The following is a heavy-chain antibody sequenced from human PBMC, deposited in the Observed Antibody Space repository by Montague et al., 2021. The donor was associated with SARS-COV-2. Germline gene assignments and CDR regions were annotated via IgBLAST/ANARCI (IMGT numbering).Heavy chain of an antibody. Sequence: SETLSLTCTVSGGSINSYYWTWIRQPPGKGLEWVGRIYYSGSTNYNPSLKSRVTISVDTSKNQFSLKLSSVTAADTAVYYCARAGLGAYDILTGYTVNAFDMWGQGTMVTVSS. V-gene: IGHV4-59*01. CDR2: IYYSGST. CDR3: ARAGLGAYDILTGYTVNAFDM. D-gene: IGHD3-9*01. J-gene: IGHJ3*02. CDR1: GGSINSYY.